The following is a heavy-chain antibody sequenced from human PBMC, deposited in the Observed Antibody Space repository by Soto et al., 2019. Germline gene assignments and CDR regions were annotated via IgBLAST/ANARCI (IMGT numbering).Heavy chain of an antibody. CDR1: GYTFSRYD. CDR2: LNPNSGDT. CDR3: ATSGGGWYLY. J-gene: IGHJ4*02. V-gene: IGHV1-8*01. Sequence: GASVQVSCKASGYTFSRYDINWVRQATGQGLEWMGWLNPNSGDTGYAQKFQGRVTLTRNTSINTAYIELSSLTSDDTAVYYCATSGGGWYLYWGQGTLVTVSS. D-gene: IGHD6-19*01.